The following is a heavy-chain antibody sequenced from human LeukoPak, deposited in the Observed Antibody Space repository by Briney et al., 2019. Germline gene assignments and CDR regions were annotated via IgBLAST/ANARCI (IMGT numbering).Heavy chain of an antibody. CDR1: GYSFTSYW. J-gene: IGHJ6*02. CDR2: IYPGDSDS. V-gene: IGHV5-51*01. D-gene: IGHD1-1*01. Sequence: GESLKISCKGSGYSFTSYWIGWVRQMPGKGPEWMGIIYPGDSDSRYSPSFQGPVTLSADKSISTAYLQWSSLKASDTAMYYCARHGIVHRYYYGMDVWGQGTTVTVSS. CDR3: ARHGIVHRYYYGMDV.